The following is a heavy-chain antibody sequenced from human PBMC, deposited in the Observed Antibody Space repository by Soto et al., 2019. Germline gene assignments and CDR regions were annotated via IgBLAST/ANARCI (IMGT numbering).Heavy chain of an antibody. J-gene: IGHJ6*02. V-gene: IGHV5-51*01. CDR3: ARLGIWSGYPSKYGMDG. D-gene: IGHD3-3*01. Sequence: GDSLTSSCTSSGYSFTRYWIGWVRQMPGKGLEWMGIIYPGDSDTRYSPSLQGQVTISADKSISTAYLQWSSLKASDTAMYYCARLGIWSGYPSKYGMDGWGQGTTVTVSS. CDR2: IYPGDSDT. CDR1: GYSFTRYW.